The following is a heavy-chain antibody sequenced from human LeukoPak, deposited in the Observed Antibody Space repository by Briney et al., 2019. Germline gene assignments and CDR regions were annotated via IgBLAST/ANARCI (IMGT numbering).Heavy chain of an antibody. D-gene: IGHD1-14*01. Sequence: RTGGSLRLSCAASGFNFSTYGMHWVRQAPGKGLEWVAFIRFDGSNKYHADSVKGRFTVSRDNSKNSLYLQMNSLRAEDTALYYCARDKLEIWPEGAFDIWGQGTMVTVSS. J-gene: IGHJ3*02. CDR3: ARDKLEIWPEGAFDI. CDR1: GFNFSTYG. CDR2: IRFDGSNK. V-gene: IGHV3-30*02.